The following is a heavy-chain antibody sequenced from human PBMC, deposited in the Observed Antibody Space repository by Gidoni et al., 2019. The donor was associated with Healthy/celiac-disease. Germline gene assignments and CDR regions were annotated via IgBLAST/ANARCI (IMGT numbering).Heavy chain of an antibody. V-gene: IGHV3-21*01. CDR2: SSSSSSYI. CDR1: GFTFSSYR. D-gene: IGHD3-22*01. CDR3: AREQPGITMIVVVTDAFDI. J-gene: IGHJ3*02. Sequence: EVPLVESGGGLVKPGGSLGLSCAASGFTFSSYRMNWVRQAPGKGLEWVSSSSSSSSYIYYADSVKGRFTISRDNAKNSLYLKMNSLRDEDTAVYYCAREQPGITMIVVVTDAFDIWGQGTMVTVSS.